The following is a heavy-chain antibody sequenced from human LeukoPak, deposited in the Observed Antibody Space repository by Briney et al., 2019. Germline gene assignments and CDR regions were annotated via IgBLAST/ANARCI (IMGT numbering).Heavy chain of an antibody. V-gene: IGHV3-11*01. CDR3: AREGVEEVPAEYYYYGMDV. CDR1: GLTFSDYY. J-gene: IGHJ6*02. CDR2: ISSSGSTI. D-gene: IGHD2-2*01. Sequence: GGSLRLSCAASGLTFSDYYMSWIRQAPGKGLEWVSYISSSGSTINYADSVKGRFTISRDNAKNSLYLQMNSLRAEDTAVYYCAREGVEEVPAEYYYYGMDVWGQGTTVTVSS.